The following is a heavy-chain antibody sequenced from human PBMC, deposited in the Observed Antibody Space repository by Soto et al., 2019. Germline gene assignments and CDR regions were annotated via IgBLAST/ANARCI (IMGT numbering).Heavy chain of an antibody. J-gene: IGHJ3*02. CDR3: AKAKGLWFGENAFDI. Sequence: PGGSLRLSCAASGFTFSSYAMSWVGQAPGKGLEWVSAISGSGGSTYYADSVKGRFTISRDNSKNTLYLQMNSLRAEDTAVYYCAKAKGLWFGENAFDIWGQGTMVTVSS. CDR1: GFTFSSYA. CDR2: ISGSGGST. V-gene: IGHV3-23*01. D-gene: IGHD3-10*01.